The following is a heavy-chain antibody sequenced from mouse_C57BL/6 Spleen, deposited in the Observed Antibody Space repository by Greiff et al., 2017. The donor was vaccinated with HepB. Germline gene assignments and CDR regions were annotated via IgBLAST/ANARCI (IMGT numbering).Heavy chain of an antibody. V-gene: IGHV1-59*01. CDR2: IDPSDSYT. Sequence: QVQLQQPGAELVRPGTSVKLSCKASGYTFTSYWMHWVKQRPGQGLEWIGVIDPSDSYTNYNQKFKGKATLTVDTSSSTAYMQLSSLTSEDSAVYYCARERGVTTVVAFDYWGQGTTLTVSS. D-gene: IGHD1-1*01. J-gene: IGHJ2*01. CDR1: GYTFTSYW. CDR3: ARERGVTTVVAFDY.